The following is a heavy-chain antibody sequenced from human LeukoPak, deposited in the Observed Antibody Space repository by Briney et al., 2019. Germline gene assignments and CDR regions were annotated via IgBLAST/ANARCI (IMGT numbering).Heavy chain of an antibody. V-gene: IGHV3-66*02. D-gene: IGHD1-26*01. CDR1: GFTVSSNY. Sequence: GGSLRLSCAVSGFTVSSNYMTWVRQAPGKGLEWVSVIYSGGSTYHADSVKGRFTISRDNSKNTLYLQMNGLRAEDTAVYYCARGGSYYFDSGGQGPLATVSS. J-gene: IGHJ4*02. CDR3: ARGGSYYFDS. CDR2: IYSGGST.